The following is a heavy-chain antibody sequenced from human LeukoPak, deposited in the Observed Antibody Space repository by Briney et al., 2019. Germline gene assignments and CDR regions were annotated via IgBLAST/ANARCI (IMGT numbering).Heavy chain of an antibody. V-gene: IGHV4-38-2*02. J-gene: IGHJ4*02. D-gene: IGHD2-15*01. Sequence: SETLSLTCAVSGYFISSAYYWGWIRPPPGKGLEWIGSIYRSGSTYYNPCLKSRVTISVDMSKNQFSLKLNSVTAADTAVYYCARDRRGYCSGDNCPSFDFWGQGTLVTVSS. CDR1: GYFISSAYY. CDR3: ARDRRGYCSGDNCPSFDF. CDR2: IYRSGST.